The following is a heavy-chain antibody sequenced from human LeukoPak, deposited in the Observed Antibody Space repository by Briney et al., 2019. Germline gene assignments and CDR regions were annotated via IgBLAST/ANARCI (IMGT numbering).Heavy chain of an antibody. CDR2: IYHSGST. Sequence: SETLSLTCTVSGYSISSGYYWGWIRQPPGKGLEWIGSIYHSGSTYYNPSLKSRVTISVDTSKNQFSLKLSSVTAADTAVYYCAPHWERGYDWQYYFDYWGQGTLVTVSS. J-gene: IGHJ4*02. D-gene: IGHD5-12*01. V-gene: IGHV4-38-2*02. CDR3: APHWERGYDWQYYFDY. CDR1: GYSISSGYY.